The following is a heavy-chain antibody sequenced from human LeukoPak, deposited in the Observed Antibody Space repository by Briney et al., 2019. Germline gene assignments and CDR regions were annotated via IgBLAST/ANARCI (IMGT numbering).Heavy chain of an antibody. J-gene: IGHJ4*02. V-gene: IGHV4-30-4*01. Sequence: SETLSLTCTVSGGSISSGDYYWSWIRQPPGKGLEWIGYIYYSGSTYYNPSLKSRVTISVDTSKNQLSLKLSSVTAADTAVCYCARAMISGTDYWGQGTLVTVSS. CDR1: GGSISSGDYY. CDR3: ARAMISGTDY. CDR2: IYYSGST. D-gene: IGHD3-22*01.